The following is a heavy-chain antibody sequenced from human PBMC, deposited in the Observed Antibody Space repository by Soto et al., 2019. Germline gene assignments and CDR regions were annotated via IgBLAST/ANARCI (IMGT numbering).Heavy chain of an antibody. J-gene: IGHJ5*02. Sequence: QVQLVESGGGVVQPGRSLRLSCAASGFTFSSYGMHWVRQAPGKGLEWVAVISYDGSNKYYADSVKGRFTISRDNSKNTLYLQMNSLRAEDTAVYYCAKGLHDSSGYYYHQTNWFDPWGQGTLVTVSS. CDR3: AKGLHDSSGYYYHQTNWFDP. V-gene: IGHV3-30*18. D-gene: IGHD3-22*01. CDR2: ISYDGSNK. CDR1: GFTFSSYG.